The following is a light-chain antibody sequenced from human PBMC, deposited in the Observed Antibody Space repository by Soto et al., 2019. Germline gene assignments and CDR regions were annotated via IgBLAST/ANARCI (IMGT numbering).Light chain of an antibody. CDR3: SSHTSGSTLV. Sequence: QSVLTQPASVSGSPGQSIAISCTGTSSDVGGYDYVSWYQQHPDKAPKLMIYGVTKRPSGVSNRFSGSKSGNTASLTISGLQPEDEADYYCSSHTSGSTLVFGSGTKVTVL. J-gene: IGLJ1*01. CDR2: GVT. V-gene: IGLV2-14*01. CDR1: SSDVGGYDY.